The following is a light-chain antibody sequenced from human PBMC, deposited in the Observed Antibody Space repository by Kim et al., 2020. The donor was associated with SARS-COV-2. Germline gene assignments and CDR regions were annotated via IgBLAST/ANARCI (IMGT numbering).Light chain of an antibody. CDR2: AAS. CDR1: QSISNF. J-gene: IGKJ1*01. Sequence: SASVGDRVTITCRASQSISNFLNWYQQKPGKAPKVLIYAASNLQNGVPSRFSGSGSGTDFTLTISSLQPEDVATYYCQQSYNTRSFGQGTKVDIK. CDR3: QQSYNTRS. V-gene: IGKV1-39*01.